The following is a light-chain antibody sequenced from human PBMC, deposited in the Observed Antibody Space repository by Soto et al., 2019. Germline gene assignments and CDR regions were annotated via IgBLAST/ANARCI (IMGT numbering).Light chain of an antibody. CDR3: QQYDSSPIT. CDR1: QSVSKY. J-gene: IGKJ5*01. Sequence: EILLTQSPATLSLSPGERATLSCRASQSVSKYLAWYQQKPGQAPRLLIYGASNRATGIPDRFSGSGSGTEFTLTITSLQSEDFAVYYCQQYDSSPITFGQGTRLEIK. V-gene: IGKV3D-15*02. CDR2: GAS.